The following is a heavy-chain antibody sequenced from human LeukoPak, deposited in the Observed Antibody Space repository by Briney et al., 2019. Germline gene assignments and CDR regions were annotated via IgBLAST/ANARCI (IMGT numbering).Heavy chain of an antibody. CDR2: IWYDGSNK. CDR3: AREGAAAVFDY. V-gene: IGHV3-33*01. D-gene: IGHD6-13*01. Sequence: PGRSLRLSCAASGFTFSSYGMHWVRQAPGKGLEWVAVIWYDGSNKYYADSVKGRFTISRDNSKNTLYLQMNSLRAEDTAVYYCAREGAAAVFDYWGQGTLVTVSS. J-gene: IGHJ4*02. CDR1: GFTFSSYG.